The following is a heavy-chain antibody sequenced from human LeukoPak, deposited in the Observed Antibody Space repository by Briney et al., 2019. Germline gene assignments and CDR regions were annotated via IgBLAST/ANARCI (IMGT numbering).Heavy chain of an antibody. CDR3: AQSRYYGSGSYALDAFDI. D-gene: IGHD3-10*01. CDR1: GYSFTSYW. V-gene: IGHV5-51*01. CDR2: IYPGDSDT. J-gene: IGHJ3*02. Sequence: NSGESLKISCKGSGYSFTSYWIGWVRQMPGKGLEWMGIIYPGDSDTRYGPSFQGQVTISADKSISTAYLQWSSLKASDTAMYYCAQSRYYGSGSYALDAFDIWGQGTMVTVSS.